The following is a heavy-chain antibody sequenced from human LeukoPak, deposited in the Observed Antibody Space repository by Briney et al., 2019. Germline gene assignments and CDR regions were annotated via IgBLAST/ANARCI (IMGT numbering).Heavy chain of an antibody. CDR3: VSEPYSRSTCRQDAFDM. V-gene: IGHV3-21*01. CDR2: ISNSNSYK. CDR1: GFIFTSYR. D-gene: IGHD1-26*01. J-gene: IGHJ3*02. Sequence: PRGSVRLSCAASGFIFTSYRMNWVRQAPGKGLEWVAFISNSNSYKNYAHSVKGRFTITRDTSRHALYLQMNSLRAEDTALYYCVSEPYSRSTCRQDAFDMWGQGTMVTVYS.